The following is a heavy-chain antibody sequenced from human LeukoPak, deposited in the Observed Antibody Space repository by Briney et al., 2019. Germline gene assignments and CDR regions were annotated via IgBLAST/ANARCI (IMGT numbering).Heavy chain of an antibody. J-gene: IGHJ4*02. CDR1: GFTFSNAW. Sequence: GGPLRLSCAASGFTFSNAWMSWVRQAPGKGLEWVASISSSSSLIYYTDSVKGRFTISRDNAKNLLYLQMNSLRAEDTAVYFCAKEGRSTTPGYWGQGTLVTVSS. D-gene: IGHD6-13*01. CDR2: ISSSSSLI. V-gene: IGHV3-21*04. CDR3: AKEGRSTTPGY.